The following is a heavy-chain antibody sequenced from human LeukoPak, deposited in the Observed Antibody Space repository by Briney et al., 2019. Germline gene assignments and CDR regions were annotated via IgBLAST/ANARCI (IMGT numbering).Heavy chain of an antibody. V-gene: IGHV1-3*01. Sequence: ASVKVSCKASGYTFTSYAMHWVRQAPGQRLEWMGWINAGNGNTKYSQKFQGRVTMTRDTSTSTVYMELSSLRSEDTAVYYCARGSSVLRYFDWLLPTAAYFDYWGQGTLVTVSS. D-gene: IGHD3-9*01. CDR2: INAGNGNT. CDR1: GYTFTSYA. J-gene: IGHJ4*02. CDR3: ARGSSVLRYFDWLLPTAAYFDY.